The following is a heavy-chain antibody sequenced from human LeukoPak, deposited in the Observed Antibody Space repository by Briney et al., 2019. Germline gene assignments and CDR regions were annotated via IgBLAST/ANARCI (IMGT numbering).Heavy chain of an antibody. Sequence: PSETLSLTCTVSGGSISSYYWSWIRQPPGKGLEWIGYIYYSGSTNYNPSLKSRVTISVDTSKNQFSLKLSSVTAADPAVYYCARGSSSSHHPALTWGQGTLVTVSS. CDR3: ARGSSSSHHPALT. J-gene: IGHJ5*02. D-gene: IGHD6-13*01. V-gene: IGHV4-59*01. CDR1: GGSISSYY. CDR2: IYYSGST.